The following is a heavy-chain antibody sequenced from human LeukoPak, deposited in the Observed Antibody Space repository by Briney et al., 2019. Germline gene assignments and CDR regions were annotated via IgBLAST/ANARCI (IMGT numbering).Heavy chain of an antibody. Sequence: GGSLRLSCAASGFTLSSYAMSWVRQGPGKGLEWVSSISSSSSYIYYADSVKGRFTISRDNAKNSLYLQMNSLRAEDTAVYYCARDDLLYGSSDYWGQGTLVTVSS. D-gene: IGHD3-10*01. CDR2: ISSSSSYI. V-gene: IGHV3-21*01. CDR1: GFTLSSYA. CDR3: ARDDLLYGSSDY. J-gene: IGHJ4*02.